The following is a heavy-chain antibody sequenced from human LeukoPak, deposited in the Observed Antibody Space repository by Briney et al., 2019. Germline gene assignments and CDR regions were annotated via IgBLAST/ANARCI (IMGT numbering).Heavy chain of an antibody. CDR2: IYPGDSDT. V-gene: IGHV5-51*01. CDR3: VRLVDTASGFDY. J-gene: IGHJ4*02. Sequence: GESLKISCKGSGYSFTSYWIGWVRQMPGKGLGLMGIIYPGDSDTSYSPSFQGQVTISADKSISTAYLQWSSRKSSDTAMYYCVRLVDTASGFDYWGQGTLGTVSS. D-gene: IGHD5-18*01. CDR1: GYSFTSYW.